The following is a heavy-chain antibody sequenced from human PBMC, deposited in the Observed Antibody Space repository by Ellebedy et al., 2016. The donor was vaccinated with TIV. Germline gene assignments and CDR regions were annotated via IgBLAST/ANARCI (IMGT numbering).Heavy chain of an antibody. D-gene: IGHD3-10*01. V-gene: IGHV5-51*01. CDR2: IYPRDSDT. CDR3: ARRITMVRGVIRETYAFDI. CDR1: RYTFTSYW. J-gene: IGHJ3*02. Sequence: PGGSLRLSCKGSRYTFTSYWIGWVRQMPGKGLEWVGIIYPRDSDTKYSPSFQGVFTISADKSISTAYLQWSSLKASDTAMYYCARRITMVRGVIRETYAFDIWGQGTMVTVSS.